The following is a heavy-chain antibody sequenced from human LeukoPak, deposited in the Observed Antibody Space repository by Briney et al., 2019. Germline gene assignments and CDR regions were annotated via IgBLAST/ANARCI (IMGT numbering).Heavy chain of an antibody. CDR3: ARGDWGIDS. D-gene: IGHD3-16*01. V-gene: IGHV4-39*07. Sequence: PSETVSLTCAVYSDTISTSNSLWRSIRRPPEKGRGRVGSIYYRGNTHNIPALESRVTISVGTSKNQFSRKLSSVTAADTAVYSCARGDWGIDSWGQGTLVTASS. CDR1: SDTISTSNSL. J-gene: IGHJ4*02. CDR2: IYYRGNT.